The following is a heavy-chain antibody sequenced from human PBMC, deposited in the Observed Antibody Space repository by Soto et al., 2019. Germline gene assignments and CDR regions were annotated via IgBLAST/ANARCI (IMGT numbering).Heavy chain of an antibody. CDR3: ARDRVNRYNWYYYYGMDV. V-gene: IGHV4-31*03. CDR2: IYYSGST. CDR1: GGSISSGGYY. J-gene: IGHJ6*02. Sequence: SETLSLTCTVSGGSISSGGYYWSWIRQHPGKGLEWIGYIYYSGSTYYNPSLKSRVTISVDTSKNQFSLKLSSVTAADTAVYYCARDRVNRYNWYYYYGMDVWGQGTTVTV. D-gene: IGHD1-1*01.